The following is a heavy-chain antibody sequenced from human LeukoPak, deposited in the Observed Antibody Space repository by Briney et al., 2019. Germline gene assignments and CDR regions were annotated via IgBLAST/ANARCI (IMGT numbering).Heavy chain of an antibody. Sequence: GGSLRLSCAASGFTFSNYAMSWVRQAPGKGLEWVSYMSSTGDIIYYADSVKGRFTISRDNAKNSLYLQMDSLRAEDTAVYYCARDDGGSHTSSLDYWGQGTLVAVSS. CDR3: ARDDGGSHTSSLDY. V-gene: IGHV3-11*04. D-gene: IGHD6-6*01. CDR2: MSSTGDII. CDR1: GFTFSNYA. J-gene: IGHJ4*02.